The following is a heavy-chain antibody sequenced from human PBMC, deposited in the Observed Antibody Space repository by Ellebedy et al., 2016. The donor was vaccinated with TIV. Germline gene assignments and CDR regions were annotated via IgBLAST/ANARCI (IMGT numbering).Heavy chain of an antibody. CDR1: GFTFSGYG. V-gene: IGHV3-33*08. CDR2: IWYDGNNK. D-gene: IGHD2-8*01. Sequence: GESLKISCAASGFTFSGYGMHWVRQAPGKGLEWVAVIWYDGNNKYFGDSVRGRFTISRDNSKNTVYLQMNSLRAEDTAIYYCARDDGLYDENGVYFDYWGQGTLVTVSS. CDR3: ARDDGLYDENGVYFDY. J-gene: IGHJ4*02.